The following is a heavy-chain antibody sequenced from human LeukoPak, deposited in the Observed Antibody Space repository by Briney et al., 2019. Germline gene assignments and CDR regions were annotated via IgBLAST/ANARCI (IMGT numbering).Heavy chain of an antibody. Sequence: PSETLSLTCTVSGDSITSSAFYWGWIRQPPGKGLEWIGEINHSGSTNYNPSLKSRVTISVDTSKNQFSLKLSSVTAADTAVYYCARYDTYYDILAFDPWGQGTLVTVSS. CDR1: GDSITSSAFY. CDR3: ARYDTYYDILAFDP. J-gene: IGHJ5*02. CDR2: INHSGST. D-gene: IGHD3-9*01. V-gene: IGHV4-39*07.